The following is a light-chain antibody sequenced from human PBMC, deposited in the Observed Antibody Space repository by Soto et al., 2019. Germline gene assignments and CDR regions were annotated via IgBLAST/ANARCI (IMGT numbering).Light chain of an antibody. V-gene: IGKV3-20*01. CDR1: QSIRSNY. CDR2: GAF. CDR3: QQVNNYPLT. J-gene: IGKJ4*01. Sequence: EIVLTQSPGTLSLSPGEIATLSCRASQSIRSNYLAWYQQKPGQAPRFLIYGAFSRATGIPDRFSGSGSGTDFTLTISSLQPEDFGTYYCQQVNNYPLTFGGGTKVDIK.